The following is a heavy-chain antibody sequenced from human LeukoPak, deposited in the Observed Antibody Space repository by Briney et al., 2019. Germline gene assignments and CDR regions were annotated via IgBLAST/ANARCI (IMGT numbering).Heavy chain of an antibody. Sequence: SETLSLICAVSGYSISSSSYYWGWIRQPPGKGLEWIGSIYYSGSTYYNPSLKSRVTISVDTSKNQFSLKLSSVTAADTAVYYCANFIYGSGSPVDYWGQGTLVTVSS. V-gene: IGHV4-39*01. CDR3: ANFIYGSGSPVDY. CDR1: GYSISSSSYY. CDR2: IYYSGST. J-gene: IGHJ4*02. D-gene: IGHD3-10*01.